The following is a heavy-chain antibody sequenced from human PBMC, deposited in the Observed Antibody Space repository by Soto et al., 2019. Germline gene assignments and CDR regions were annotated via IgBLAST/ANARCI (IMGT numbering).Heavy chain of an antibody. CDR2: INHSGST. CDR3: ARGTPSPLIVRSSRGPWFDP. J-gene: IGHJ5*02. Sequence: SATLSLTGAVYGGSFSGYYWSWLRQPPGKWLEWIGEINHSGSTNYNPSLKSRVTISVDTSKMQFSLKLSSVTAADTAVYFCARGTPSPLIVRSSRGPWFDPWGQGTLVTVSS. CDR1: GGSFSGYY. D-gene: IGHD2-15*01. V-gene: IGHV4-34*01.